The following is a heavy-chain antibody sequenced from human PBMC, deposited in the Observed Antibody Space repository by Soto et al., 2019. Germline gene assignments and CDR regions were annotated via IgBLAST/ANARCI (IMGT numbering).Heavy chain of an antibody. Sequence: TGGSLRLSCTTSGFTFGDYTINWVRQVPGRGLEWVGFIRSKAYGGVTEYAASVKGRFTISRDDSQSIAYLQMDSLTIEDTGPYHCARAWHKCGGACYPAFDYWGQGAPVTVSS. J-gene: IGHJ4*02. V-gene: IGHV3-49*04. CDR3: ARAWHKCGGACYPAFDY. D-gene: IGHD2-8*02. CDR2: IRSKAYGGVT. CDR1: GFTFGDYT.